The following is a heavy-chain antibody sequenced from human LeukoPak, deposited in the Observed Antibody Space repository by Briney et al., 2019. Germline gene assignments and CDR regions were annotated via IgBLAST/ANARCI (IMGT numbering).Heavy chain of an antibody. CDR3: ARDRAIFGVVTHNYFDY. CDR1: EYTFTSYY. Sequence: GASVKVSCKASEYTFTSYYMHWVRQAPGQGLEWMGIINPSGGSTSYAQKFQGRVTMTRDTSTSTVYMELSSLRSEDTAVYYCARDRAIFGVVTHNYFDYWGQGTLVTVSS. D-gene: IGHD3-3*01. CDR2: INPSGGST. V-gene: IGHV1-46*01. J-gene: IGHJ4*02.